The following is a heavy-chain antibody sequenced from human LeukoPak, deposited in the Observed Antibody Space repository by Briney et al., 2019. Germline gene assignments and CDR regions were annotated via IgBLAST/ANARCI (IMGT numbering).Heavy chain of an antibody. V-gene: IGHV4-31*03. CDR2: IYYSGST. D-gene: IGHD5-18*01. CDR1: GGSISSGGYS. CDR3: ARGQGYSYGSDY. Sequence: SETLSLTCTVSGGSISSGGYSWSWIRQHPGKGLEWIGYIYYSGSTYYNPSLKSRVTISVDTSKNQFSLKLSSVTAADTAVYYCARGQGYSYGSDYWGQGTLVTVSS. J-gene: IGHJ4*02.